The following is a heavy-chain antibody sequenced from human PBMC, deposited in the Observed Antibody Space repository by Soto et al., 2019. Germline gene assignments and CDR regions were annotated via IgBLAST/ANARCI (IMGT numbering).Heavy chain of an antibody. CDR2: ISSSGSTI. V-gene: IGHV3-11*01. J-gene: IGHJ4*02. D-gene: IGHD5-12*01. CDR1: GFTFSDYY. Sequence: GESLKISCAASGFTFSDYYMSWIRQAPGKGLEWVSYISSSGSTIYYADSVKGRFTISRDNAKNSLYLQMNSLRAEDTAVYYCARDASEYSGYLYFDYWGQGTLVTVSS. CDR3: ARDASEYSGYLYFDY.